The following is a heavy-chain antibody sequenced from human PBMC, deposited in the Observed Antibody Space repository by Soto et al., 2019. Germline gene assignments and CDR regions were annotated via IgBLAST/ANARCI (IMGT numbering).Heavy chain of an antibody. D-gene: IGHD1-26*01. CDR1: GGTFSSYA. CDR3: AREVVGATGLYYGMDV. V-gene: IGHV1-69*12. CDR2: IIPIFGTA. J-gene: IGHJ6*02. Sequence: QVQLVQSGAEVKKPGSSVKVSCKASGGTFSSYAISWVRQAPGQGLEWMGGIIPIFGTANYAQKFQGRVTINADESTSTAYMELSRLRSEDTAVYYCAREVVGATGLYYGMDVWGQGTTVTVSS.